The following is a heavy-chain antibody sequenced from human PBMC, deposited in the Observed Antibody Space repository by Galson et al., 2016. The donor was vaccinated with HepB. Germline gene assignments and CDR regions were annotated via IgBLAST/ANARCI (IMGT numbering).Heavy chain of an antibody. D-gene: IGHD3-10*01. J-gene: IGHJ4*02. CDR2: INSDGSST. CDR1: GFTFSTYW. Sequence: SLRLSWAASGFTFSTYWMHWVRQAPGKGLVWVSRINSDGSSTGFADSVKGRFTISRDNAKNTLYLQMNSLRAEDTAVYYCASSVRGSGSPPGGYWGQGTLVTVAS. V-gene: IGHV3-74*01. CDR3: ASSVRGSGSPPGGY.